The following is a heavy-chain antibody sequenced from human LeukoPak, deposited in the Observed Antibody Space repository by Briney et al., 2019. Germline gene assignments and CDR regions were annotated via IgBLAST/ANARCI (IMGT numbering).Heavy chain of an antibody. CDR1: GFTFSSYS. J-gene: IGHJ4*02. Sequence: PGGSLRLSCAASGFTFSSYSMNWVRQAPGKGLEWVAIISYDGSNEYYADSVKGRFTVSRDKAKNTLYLQMNSLRADDTAVYYCARETPGSRVFDSWGQGTLVTVSS. D-gene: IGHD1-14*01. CDR3: ARETPGSRVFDS. V-gene: IGHV3-30*03. CDR2: ISYDGSNE.